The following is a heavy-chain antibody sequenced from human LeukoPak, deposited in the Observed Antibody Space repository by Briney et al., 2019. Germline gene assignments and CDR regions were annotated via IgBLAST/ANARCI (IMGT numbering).Heavy chain of an antibody. D-gene: IGHD1-14*01. CDR1: GGSFSGYY. V-gene: IGHV4-34*01. J-gene: IGHJ6*03. CDR3: ARGRNWQTFYHFCMDV. CDR2: INHSADP. Sequence: SETLSLTCDVSGGSFSGYYWTWIRQPPGKGLEWMGEINHSADPNYNPSLKTRLSLSIDTSKNQISLNMRSVTAADTAVYYCARGRNWQTFYHFCMDVWGNGTTVTVSS.